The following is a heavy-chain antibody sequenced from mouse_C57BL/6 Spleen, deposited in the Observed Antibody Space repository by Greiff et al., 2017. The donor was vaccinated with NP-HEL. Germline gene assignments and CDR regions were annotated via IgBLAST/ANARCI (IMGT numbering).Heavy chain of an antibody. Sequence: QVQLQQPGAELVMPGASVKLSCKASGYTFTSYWMHWVKQRPGQGLECIGEIDPSDSYTNYNQKFKGKSTLTVDKSSSTAYMQLSSLTSEDSAVYYCASGEDSSGFRFAYWGQGTLVTVSA. CDR2: IDPSDSYT. CDR1: GYTFTSYW. CDR3: ASGEDSSGFRFAY. V-gene: IGHV1-69*01. D-gene: IGHD3-2*02. J-gene: IGHJ3*01.